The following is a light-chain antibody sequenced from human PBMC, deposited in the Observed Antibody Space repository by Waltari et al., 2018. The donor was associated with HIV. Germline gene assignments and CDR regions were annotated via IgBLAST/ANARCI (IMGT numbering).Light chain of an antibody. CDR2: RNN. CDR3: AAWDDTMNGWV. J-gene: IGLJ3*02. V-gene: IGLV1-47*01. Sequence: QSVLTQPPSASGTPGQRGTVSCSGTNSHIGSNFVYWYQRLPGTAPKLLLYRNNQRPSGVPARFSGSKSGTSASLAISGLRSEDEADYYCAAWDDTMNGWVFGGGTKLTVL. CDR1: NSHIGSNF.